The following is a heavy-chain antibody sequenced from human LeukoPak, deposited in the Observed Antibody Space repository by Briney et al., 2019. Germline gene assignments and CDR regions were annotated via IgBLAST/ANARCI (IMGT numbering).Heavy chain of an antibody. Sequence: SETLSLTCTVSGVSIRTSKYFWGWIRQSPGKGLEWIGSVYSSGTTFYNPSLKSRVTISLDTSKNQVSLKLNSVTAADTAVYYCARHISSGGTYAHFDYWGQGTLVTVSS. CDR2: VYSSGTT. CDR1: GVSIRTSKYF. D-gene: IGHD1-26*01. V-gene: IGHV4-39*01. J-gene: IGHJ4*02. CDR3: ARHISSGGTYAHFDY.